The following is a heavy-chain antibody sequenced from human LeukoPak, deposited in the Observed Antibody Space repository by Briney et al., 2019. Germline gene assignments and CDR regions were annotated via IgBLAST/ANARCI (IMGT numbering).Heavy chain of an antibody. V-gene: IGHV3-23*01. Sequence: GGSLRLSCAASGFTFSNYAMSWVRQAPGKGLEWVSSINGRGGSTYYADSVKGRFTISRDNSKNTPHLQMNSLRAEDTAVYYCAKGVVVAPDVTPFDYWGQGTLVTVSS. CDR2: INGRGGST. CDR3: AKGVVVAPDVTPFDY. CDR1: GFTFSNYA. D-gene: IGHD2-2*01. J-gene: IGHJ4*02.